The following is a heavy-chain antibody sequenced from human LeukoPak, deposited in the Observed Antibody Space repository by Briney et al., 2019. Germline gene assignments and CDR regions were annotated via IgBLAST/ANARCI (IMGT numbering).Heavy chain of an antibody. V-gene: IGHV3-7*01. J-gene: IGHJ6*02. D-gene: IGHD3-3*01. Sequence: GGSLRLSCAASGFTFSSYWMSWVRQAPGKGLEWVANIKQDGSEKYYVDSVKGRFTISRDNAKNSLYLQMNSLRAEDTAVYYCARVAHYYDFRSGYYSYYGMDVWGQGTTVTVSS. CDR1: GFTFSSYW. CDR3: ARVAHYYDFRSGYYSYYGMDV. CDR2: IKQDGSEK.